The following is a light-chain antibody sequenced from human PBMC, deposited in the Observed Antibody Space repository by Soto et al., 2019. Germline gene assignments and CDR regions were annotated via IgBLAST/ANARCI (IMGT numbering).Light chain of an antibody. J-gene: IGKJ2*01. CDR3: QYYNSLYT. Sequence: DIQMTQSPSTLSASVGDRVTITCRASQSISSWLAWYQQKPGKAPKLLIYMASTLESGVPSRFSGSGSGTDSILTISSLHPDDVAYYYCQYYNSLYTFGQGTKLEIK. V-gene: IGKV1-5*03. CDR2: MAS. CDR1: QSISSW.